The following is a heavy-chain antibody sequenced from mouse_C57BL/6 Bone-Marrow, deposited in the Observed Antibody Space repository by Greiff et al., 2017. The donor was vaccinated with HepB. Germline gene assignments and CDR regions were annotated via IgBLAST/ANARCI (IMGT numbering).Heavy chain of an antibody. D-gene: IGHD4-1*01. V-gene: IGHV3-6*01. Sequence: QSLSLTCSVTGYSITSGYYWNWIRQFPGNKLEWMGYISYDGSNNYNPSLKNRISITRDTSKNQFFLKLNSVTTEDTATYYCARRSGRGPYWYFDVWGTGTTVTVSS. CDR2: ISYDGSN. CDR3: ARRSGRGPYWYFDV. CDR1: GYSITSGYY. J-gene: IGHJ1*03.